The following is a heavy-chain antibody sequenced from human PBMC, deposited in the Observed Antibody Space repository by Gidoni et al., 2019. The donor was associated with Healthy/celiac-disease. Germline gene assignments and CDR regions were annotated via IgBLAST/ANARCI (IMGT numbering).Heavy chain of an antibody. Sequence: QVQLVESGGGVVQPGRSLRLSCAASGFTFSSYGIHWVRQAPGKGLEWVAVIWYDGSNKYYADSVKGRFTISRDNSKNTLYLQMNSLRAEDTAVYYCARDRPEDIVVVVAATDGMDVWGQGTTVTVSS. V-gene: IGHV3-33*01. CDR2: IWYDGSNK. CDR1: GFTFSSYG. CDR3: ARDRPEDIVVVVAATDGMDV. D-gene: IGHD2-15*01. J-gene: IGHJ6*02.